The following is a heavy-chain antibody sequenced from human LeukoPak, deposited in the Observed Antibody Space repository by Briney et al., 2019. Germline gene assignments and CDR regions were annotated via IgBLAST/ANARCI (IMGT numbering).Heavy chain of an antibody. CDR3: AKDGGSYWLDVAFDI. D-gene: IGHD1-26*01. CDR1: GFTFDDYA. J-gene: IGHJ3*02. CDR2: ISWNSGSI. Sequence: GGSLRLSCAASGFTFDDYAMHWVRQAPGKGLEWVSGISWNSGSIGYADSVKGRFTISRDNAKNSLYLQMNGLRAEDTALYYCAKDGGSYWLDVAFDIWGQGTMVTVSS. V-gene: IGHV3-9*01.